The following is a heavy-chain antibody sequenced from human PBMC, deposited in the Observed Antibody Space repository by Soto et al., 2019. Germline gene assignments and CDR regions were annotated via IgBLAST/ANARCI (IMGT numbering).Heavy chain of an antibody. Sequence: SETLSLTCTVNGGSFSGYYGSWIRQSPGEGLEWIGEINHSGSTSYNPSLKSRVSIAVDTSNNHLSLSLSAVTAADTALYYCARGPRAGNYYYGMDVWGQGTTVTVSS. V-gene: IGHV4-34*01. CDR2: INHSGST. CDR1: GGSFSGYY. CDR3: ARGPRAGNYYYGMDV. D-gene: IGHD5-12*01. J-gene: IGHJ6*02.